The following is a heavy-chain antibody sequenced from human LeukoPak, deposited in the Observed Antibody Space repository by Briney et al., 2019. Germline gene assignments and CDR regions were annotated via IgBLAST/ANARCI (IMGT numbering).Heavy chain of an antibody. CDR3: ARSRISSGWPYYYYYGMDV. V-gene: IGHV1-18*01. CDR2: ISAYNGNT. CDR1: GYTFTSYG. D-gene: IGHD6-19*01. J-gene: IGHJ6*02. Sequence: ASVKVSCKASGYTFTSYGISWVRQAPGQGLEWMGWISAYNGNTNSAQKLQGRVTMTTDTSTSTAYMELRSLRSDDTAVYYCARSRISSGWPYYYYYGMDVWGQGTTVTVSS.